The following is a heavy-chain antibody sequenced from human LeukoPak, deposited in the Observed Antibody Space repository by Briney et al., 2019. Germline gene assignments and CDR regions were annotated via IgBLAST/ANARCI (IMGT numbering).Heavy chain of an antibody. CDR3: ASDPPYTSSSAW. J-gene: IGHJ4*02. CDR1: GFTFTSTA. Sequence: SVKVSCKASGFTFTSTAVQWVRQARGQRLEWIGWILVGSGNTNYAQMFQERVTLTWDVSTSTAYMVLSSLRSEDTAIYYCASDPPYTSSSAWWGQGTRVTVSS. D-gene: IGHD2-2*01. V-gene: IGHV1-58*01. CDR2: ILVGSGNT.